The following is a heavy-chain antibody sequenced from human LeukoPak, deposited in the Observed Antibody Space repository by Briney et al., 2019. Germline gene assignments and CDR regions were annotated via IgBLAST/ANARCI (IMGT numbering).Heavy chain of an antibody. CDR1: GFTFSSYA. Sequence: GSLRLSCAASGFTFSSYAMSWARQAPGKGLEWVSGILDSGYSTYYANSVKGRFTISRDNSNNTLYLQMNSLRAEDTAVYYCAKLGGHPLHNYYVGVWGKGTTVAVSS. J-gene: IGHJ6*03. V-gene: IGHV3-23*01. D-gene: IGHD3-16*01. CDR2: ILDSGYST. CDR3: AKLGGHPLHNYYVGV.